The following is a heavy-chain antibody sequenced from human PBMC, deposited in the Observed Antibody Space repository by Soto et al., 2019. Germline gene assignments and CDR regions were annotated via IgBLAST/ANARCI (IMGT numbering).Heavy chain of an antibody. V-gene: IGHV3-23*01. CDR3: AKGSANSRPYYFDS. D-gene: IGHD6-13*01. Sequence: VQLLESGGGLVQPGGSLRVSCAASGFSFTSYVMSWVRQAPGKGLEWVSAITGSGGDTYHADSVKGRFTISRDNTKNTLYLQMNSLRAEDTAVYYCAKGSANSRPYYFDSWGRGTLVTVSS. CDR1: GFSFTSYV. CDR2: ITGSGGDT. J-gene: IGHJ4*02.